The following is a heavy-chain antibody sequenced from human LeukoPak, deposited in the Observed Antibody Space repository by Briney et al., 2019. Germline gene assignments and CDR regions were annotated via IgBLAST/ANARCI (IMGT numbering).Heavy chain of an antibody. CDR1: GGSFSGYY. D-gene: IGHD2-2*02. CDR2: INHSGST. CDR3: ARDCSSTSCYTGTFDY. Sequence: SETLSLTCAVYGGSFSGYYWCWIRQPPGKGLEWIGEINHSGSTNYNPSLKSRVTISVDTSKNQFSLKLSSVTAADTAVYYCARDCSSTSCYTGTFDYWGQGTLVTVSS. V-gene: IGHV4-34*01. J-gene: IGHJ4*02.